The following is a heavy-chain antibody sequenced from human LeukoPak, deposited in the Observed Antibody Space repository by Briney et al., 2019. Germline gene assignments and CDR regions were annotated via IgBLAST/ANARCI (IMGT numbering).Heavy chain of an antibody. CDR3: ATGDSGWYNY. V-gene: IGHV3-74*03. J-gene: IGHJ4*02. D-gene: IGHD6-19*01. CDR1: GFTFSNSW. Sequence: QPGGSLRLSCAASGFTFSNSWMHWVRQGPGKGPVWVSRIKSDGSYITYADSVKGRFITSRDNAENTLYLQMNSLRVDDTAVYYCATGDSGWYNYWGQGTLVTVSA. CDR2: IKSDGSYI.